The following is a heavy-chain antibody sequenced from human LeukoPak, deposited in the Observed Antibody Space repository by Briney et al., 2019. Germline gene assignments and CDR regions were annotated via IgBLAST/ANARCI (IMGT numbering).Heavy chain of an antibody. J-gene: IGHJ6*02. CDR1: GFTFSSYG. CDR3: AKSANYYYGMDV. CDR2: ISYDGSNK. Sequence: GWSLRLSCAASGFTFSSYGMHWVRQAPGKELEWVAVISYDGSNKYYADSVKGRFTISRDNSKNTLYLQMNSLRAEDTAVYYCAKSANYYYGMDVWGQGTTVTVSS. V-gene: IGHV3-30*18.